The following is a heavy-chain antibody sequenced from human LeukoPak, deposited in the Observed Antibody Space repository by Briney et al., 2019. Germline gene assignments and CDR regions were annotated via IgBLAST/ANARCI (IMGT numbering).Heavy chain of an antibody. V-gene: IGHV3-11*04. D-gene: IGHD6-13*01. Sequence: PGGSLRLSCAASGFTFSDYYMSWIRQAPGKGLEWVSYISSSGSTIYYADSVKGRFTISRDNAKNSLYLQMNSLRAEDTAVYYCARDRRYFGEQQLVPWGQGTLVTVSS. CDR2: ISSSGSTI. CDR3: ARDRRYFGEQQLVP. J-gene: IGHJ5*02. CDR1: GFTFSDYY.